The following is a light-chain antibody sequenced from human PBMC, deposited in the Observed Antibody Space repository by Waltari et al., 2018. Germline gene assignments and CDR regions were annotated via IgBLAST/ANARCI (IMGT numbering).Light chain of an antibody. CDR2: KDS. J-gene: IGLJ1*01. Sequence: SYELTQPPSVSVSPGQTARLTCSGDALPKQYAYWYQQKPGQAPVLVIYKDSERPSGIPERFSGSSSGTTVTLTISGVQAEDEADYYCQSADSSGTYCVFGTGTKVTVL. CDR1: ALPKQY. V-gene: IGLV3-25*03. CDR3: QSADSSGTYCV.